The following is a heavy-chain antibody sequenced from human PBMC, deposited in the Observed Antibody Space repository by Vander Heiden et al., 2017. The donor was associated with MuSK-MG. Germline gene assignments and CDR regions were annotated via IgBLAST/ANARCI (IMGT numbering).Heavy chain of an antibody. CDR1: GGSISSYY. CDR3: ARGWGSPYYDFWSGYGGFDY. J-gene: IGHJ4*02. Sequence: QVQLLESGPGLVKPSETLSLTCTVSGGSISSYYWSWIRQPPGKGLEWIGYIYYSGSTNYNPSLKSRVTISVDTSKNQFSLKLSSVTAADTAVYYCARGWGSPYYDFWSGYGGFDYWGQGTLVTVSS. D-gene: IGHD3-3*01. V-gene: IGHV4-59*01. CDR2: IYYSGST.